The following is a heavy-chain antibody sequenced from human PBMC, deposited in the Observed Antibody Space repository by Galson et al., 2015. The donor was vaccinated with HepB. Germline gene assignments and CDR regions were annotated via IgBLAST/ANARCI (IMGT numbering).Heavy chain of an antibody. V-gene: IGHV3-30*18. CDR1: GFTFSSYG. D-gene: IGHD3-10*01. J-gene: IGHJ4*02. CDR3: AKDLYYYGSGSDGGH. Sequence: SLRLSCAASGFTFSSYGMHWVRQAPGKGLEWVAVISYDGSNKYYADSVKGRFTISRDNSKNTLYLQMNSLRAEDTAVYYCAKDLYYYGSGSDGGHWGQGTLVTVSS. CDR2: ISYDGSNK.